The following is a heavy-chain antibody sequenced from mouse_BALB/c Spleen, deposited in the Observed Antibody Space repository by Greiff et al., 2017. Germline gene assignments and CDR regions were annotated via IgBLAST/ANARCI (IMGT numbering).Heavy chain of an antibody. V-gene: IGHV1S135*01. CDR1: GYSFTDYN. Sequence: VQLQQSGPELVKPGASVKVSCKASGYSFTDYNMYWVKQSHGKSLEWIGYIDPYNGGTSYNQKFKGKATLTVDKSSNTAYLQLSSLTSEDTAVYYCNAWGGNYFPFDYWGQGTTLTVSS. CDR2: IDPYNGGT. D-gene: IGHD2-1*01. J-gene: IGHJ2*01. CDR3: NAWGGNYFPFDY.